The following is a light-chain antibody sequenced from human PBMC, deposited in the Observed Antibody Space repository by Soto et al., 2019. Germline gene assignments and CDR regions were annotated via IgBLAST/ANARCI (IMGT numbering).Light chain of an antibody. CDR2: AAY. Sequence: DTQMTQSPSSLSASVGDRVSITCRASQNIVDLVNWYQHKPGEVPKLLIYAAYNLQTGVPRRFSGSGSGTDFTLTIDNLRPEDFATYYCQQTYTPQTFGQGTKVDI. V-gene: IGKV1-39*01. CDR3: QQTYTPQT. CDR1: QNIVDL. J-gene: IGKJ1*01.